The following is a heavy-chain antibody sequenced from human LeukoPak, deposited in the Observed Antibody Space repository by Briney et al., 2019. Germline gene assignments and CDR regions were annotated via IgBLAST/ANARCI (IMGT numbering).Heavy chain of an antibody. CDR3: ARAQYCGGDCYWSFDY. Sequence: GGSMRLSCAASGFIISNYNMNWVRQAPGKGLEWLSYISGSSTTIYYADSVEGRFTISRDNAKNSLYLQMNGLRDEDTAVYYCARAQYCGGDCYWSFDYWGQGTLVTVSS. CDR1: GFIISNYN. CDR2: ISGSSTTI. J-gene: IGHJ4*02. V-gene: IGHV3-48*02. D-gene: IGHD2-21*02.